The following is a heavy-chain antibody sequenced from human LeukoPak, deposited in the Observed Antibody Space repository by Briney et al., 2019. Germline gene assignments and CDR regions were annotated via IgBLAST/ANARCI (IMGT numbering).Heavy chain of an antibody. D-gene: IGHD6-19*01. CDR3: ARDLGDSSTGYYFDY. CDR1: GFTFSTYG. V-gene: IGHV3-33*01. J-gene: IGHJ4*02. Sequence: PGGSLRLSCAASGFTFSTYGMHWVRQAPGKGLEWVAVIWHDGSLKYYGESVKGRFTISRADSENTLYLHMNSLTVEDTAVYYCARDLGDSSTGYYFDYWGQGTLVTVSS. CDR2: IWHDGSLK.